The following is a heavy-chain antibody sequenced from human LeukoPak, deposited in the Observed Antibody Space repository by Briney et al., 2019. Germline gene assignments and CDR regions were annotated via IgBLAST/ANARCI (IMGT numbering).Heavy chain of an antibody. CDR3: AKDGITLFGVATMFSFLDV. Sequence: GGSLRLSCVASGFTFDSYAMTWVRQAPGKGPEWVSSVTGSGNFTYYADSVKGRFTISRDNAKSTLDLQMSSLRVEDTAVYYCAKDGITLFGVATMFSFLDVWGRGTTVTVSS. D-gene: IGHD3-3*01. CDR2: VTGSGNFT. CDR1: GFTFDSYA. V-gene: IGHV3-23*01. J-gene: IGHJ6*04.